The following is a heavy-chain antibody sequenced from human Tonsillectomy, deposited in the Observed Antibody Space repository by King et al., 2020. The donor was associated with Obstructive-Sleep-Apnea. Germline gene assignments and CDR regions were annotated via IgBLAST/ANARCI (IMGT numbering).Heavy chain of an antibody. Sequence: VQLVESGGGLVQPGGSLRLSCAASGLTFSSYWMSWVRQAPGKGLEWVANIKQDGSEKYYVDSDGSEKYYVASVKGRFTISRDNAQNSLYLQMNSLRAEDTAVYYCALAVAGTPQDYWGQGTLVTVSS. D-gene: IGHD6-19*01. CDR3: ALAVAGTPQDY. CDR1: GLTFSSYW. J-gene: IGHJ4*02. V-gene: IGHV3-7*01. CDR2: IKQDGSEK.